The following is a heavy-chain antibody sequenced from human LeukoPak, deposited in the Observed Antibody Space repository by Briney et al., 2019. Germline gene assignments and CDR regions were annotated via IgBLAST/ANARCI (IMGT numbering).Heavy chain of an antibody. Sequence: SETLSLTCTASGGSISNYYWTWLRQPPGKGLEWIGYISSTVRTHYNTYLKSRVTMSIDTSKNQFSLRLSSGTAADTAVYYCARYTSHPTGYYFDYWGQGTLVTVSS. D-gene: IGHD2-2*01. CDR3: ARYTSHPTGYYFDY. CDR2: ISSTVRT. CDR1: GGSISNYY. V-gene: IGHV4-4*09. J-gene: IGHJ4*02.